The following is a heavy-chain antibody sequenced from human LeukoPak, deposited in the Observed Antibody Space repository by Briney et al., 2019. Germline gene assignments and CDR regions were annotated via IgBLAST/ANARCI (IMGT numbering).Heavy chain of an antibody. CDR3: ARDHYVAAAGLNNWFDP. V-gene: IGHV1-2*02. J-gene: IGHJ5*02. Sequence: ASVKVSCKASGYTFTGYYTHWVRQAPGQGLEWMGWINPNSGGTNYAQKFQGRVTMTRDTSISTAYMELSRLRSDDTAVYYCARDHYVAAAGLNNWFDPWGQGTLVTVSS. D-gene: IGHD6-13*01. CDR1: GYTFTGYY. CDR2: INPNSGGT.